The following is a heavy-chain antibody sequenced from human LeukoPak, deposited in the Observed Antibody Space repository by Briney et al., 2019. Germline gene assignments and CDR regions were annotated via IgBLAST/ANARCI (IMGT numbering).Heavy chain of an antibody. J-gene: IGHJ1*01. V-gene: IGHV3-30*03. CDR2: ISYDGSNK. CDR1: GFTFSSYG. CDR3: ARDLFKGGYSLIFQH. D-gene: IGHD5-12*01. Sequence: GGSLRLSCAASGFTFSSYGMHWVRQAPGKGLEWVAVISYDGSNKYYADSVKGRFTISRDNAKNSLYLQMNSLRAEDTAVYYCARDLFKGGYSLIFQHWGQGTLVTVSS.